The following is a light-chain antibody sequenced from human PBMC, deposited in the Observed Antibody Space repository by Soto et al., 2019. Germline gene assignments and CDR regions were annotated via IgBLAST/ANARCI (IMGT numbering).Light chain of an antibody. V-gene: IGLV1-40*01. CDR3: QSYDSTLSGYV. J-gene: IGLJ1*01. CDR2: ENN. Sequence: QSVLTQPPSVSEAPGQRVTISCTGSSSNIGAGYEAHWYQQVPGTAPKLLIYENNNRPSGVPDRFSGSKSGTSASLAITGPRAEDEAEYYGQSYDSTLSGYVFGIGTKPTVL. CDR1: SSNIGAGYE.